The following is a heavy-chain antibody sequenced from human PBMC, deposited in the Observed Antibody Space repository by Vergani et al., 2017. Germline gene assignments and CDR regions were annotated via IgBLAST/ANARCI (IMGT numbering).Heavy chain of an antibody. CDR1: GFTFSSYA. CDR2: SIGSGGST. D-gene: IGHD3-10*01. CDR3: AKRSVTTVRGVDYYYGMDV. J-gene: IGHJ6*02. V-gene: IGHV3-23*01. Sequence: EVQLLESGGGLVQPGGSLRLSCAASGFTFSSYAMGWVRQAPGKGLEWVAASIGSGGSTYYADSVKGRFTISRDNSKNTLYLQMNSLRAEDTALYYCAKRSVTTVRGVDYYYGMDVWGQGTTVTVSS.